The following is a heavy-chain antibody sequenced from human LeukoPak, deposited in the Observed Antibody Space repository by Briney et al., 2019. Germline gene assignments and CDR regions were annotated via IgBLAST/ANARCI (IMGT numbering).Heavy chain of an antibody. V-gene: IGHV3-33*01. Sequence: GGSLRLSCAASGFTFSSYGMHWVRQAPGKGLEWVAVIWYDGSNKYYADSVKGRFTISRDNSKNTLYLQMNSLRAEDTAMYYCARNDNTDQGIDYWGQGTLVTVSS. J-gene: IGHJ4*02. D-gene: IGHD3-22*01. CDR3: ARNDNTDQGIDY. CDR1: GFTFSSYG. CDR2: IWYDGSNK.